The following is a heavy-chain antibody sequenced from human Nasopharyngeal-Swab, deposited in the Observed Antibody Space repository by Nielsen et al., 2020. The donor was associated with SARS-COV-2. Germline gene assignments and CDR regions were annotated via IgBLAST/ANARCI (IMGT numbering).Heavy chain of an antibody. CDR3: VKHQGSSSDQ. V-gene: IGHV3-33*08. CDR1: GFTFSSYG. CDR2: IWYDGSNK. J-gene: IGHJ4*02. Sequence: GGSLRLSCAASGFTFSSYGMNWVRQAPGKGLEWVAVIWYDGSNKFHADSVKGRFTISRDNSKNTMYLQMNSLRVEDTAVYYCVKHQGSSSDQWGQGTLVTVSS.